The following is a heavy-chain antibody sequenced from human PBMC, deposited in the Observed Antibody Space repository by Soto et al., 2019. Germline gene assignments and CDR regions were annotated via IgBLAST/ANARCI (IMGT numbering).Heavy chain of an antibody. D-gene: IGHD5-18*01. CDR3: ASSPEQLFFDY. J-gene: IGHJ4*02. CDR2: IYTSGST. CDR1: GGSISSYY. V-gene: IGHV4-4*07. Sequence: PSETLSLTCTVSGGSISSYYWSWIRQPAGKGLEWIGRIYTSGSTNYNPSPKSRVTMSVDTSKNQFSLKLSSVTAADTAVYYCASSPEQLFFDYWGQGTLVTVSS.